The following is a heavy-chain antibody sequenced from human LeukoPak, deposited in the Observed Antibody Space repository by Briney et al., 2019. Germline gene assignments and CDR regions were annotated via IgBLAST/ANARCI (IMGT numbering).Heavy chain of an antibody. D-gene: IGHD3-22*01. CDR1: GGSISSRNW. V-gene: IGHV4-4*02. J-gene: IGHJ3*02. CDR3: ARSVYDTSGGGAFDI. CDR2: IYQSGST. Sequence: SETLSLTCAVSGGSISSRNWWSWVRQPPGKGLEWIGEIYQSGSTSYNPSLKSRVTISVDKSKNQFSLKLISVTAADTAFYYCARSVYDTSGGGAFDIWGQGTLVTVSS.